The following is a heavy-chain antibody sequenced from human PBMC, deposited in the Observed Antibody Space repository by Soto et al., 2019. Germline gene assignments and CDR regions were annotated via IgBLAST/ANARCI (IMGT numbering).Heavy chain of an antibody. V-gene: IGHV3-48*02. Sequence: PGGSLRLSCAASGFTFSSYSMNWVRQAQGKGLEWVSYISSSSSTIYYADSVKGRFTISRDNAKNSLYLQMNSLRDEDTAVYYCARESRFLEWLSLNWFDPWGQGTLVTVSS. CDR3: ARESRFLEWLSLNWFDP. J-gene: IGHJ5*02. D-gene: IGHD3-3*01. CDR1: GFTFSSYS. CDR2: ISSSSSTI.